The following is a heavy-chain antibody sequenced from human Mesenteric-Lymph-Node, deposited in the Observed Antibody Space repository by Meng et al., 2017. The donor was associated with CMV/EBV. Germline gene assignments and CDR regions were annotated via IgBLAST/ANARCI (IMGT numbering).Heavy chain of an antibody. J-gene: IGHJ4*02. V-gene: IGHV4-4*02. D-gene: IGHD2-15*01. Sequence: GSISSGNGWSWVRQPPGKGLEWIGEIYHSGSTNYNPSLESRVTISVDKSKNQFSLKLSSVTAADTAVYYCARGYCSGGSCYSVFFDYWGQGTLVTVSS. CDR3: ARGYCSGGSCYSVFFDY. CDR1: GSISSGNG. CDR2: IYHSGST.